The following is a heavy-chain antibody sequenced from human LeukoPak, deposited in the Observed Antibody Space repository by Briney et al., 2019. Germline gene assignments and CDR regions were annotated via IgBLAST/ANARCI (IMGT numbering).Heavy chain of an antibody. CDR2: IYYSGST. V-gene: IGHV4-39*01. J-gene: IGHJ3*02. Sequence: KPSETLSLTCTVSSGSISSSSYYWGWIRQPPGKGLEWIGSIYYSGSTYYNPSLKSRVTISVDTSKNQFSLKLSSVTAADTAVYYCARRSVAGTFAFDIWGQGTMVTVSS. D-gene: IGHD6-19*01. CDR1: SGSISSSSYY. CDR3: ARRSVAGTFAFDI.